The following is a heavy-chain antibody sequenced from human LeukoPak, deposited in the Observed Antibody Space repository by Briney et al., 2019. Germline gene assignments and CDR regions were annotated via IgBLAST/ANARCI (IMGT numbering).Heavy chain of an antibody. CDR2: IYYSGST. J-gene: IGHJ3*02. Sequence: SETLSLTCTVSGCSISSYYWSWIRQPPGKGLEWIGDIYYSGSTNYNPSLKSRVTISVDTSKNQFSLKLSSVTAADTAVYYCARDYTGGFDIWGQGTMVTVSS. CDR3: ARDYTGGFDI. CDR1: GCSISSYY. V-gene: IGHV4-59*01. D-gene: IGHD1-26*01.